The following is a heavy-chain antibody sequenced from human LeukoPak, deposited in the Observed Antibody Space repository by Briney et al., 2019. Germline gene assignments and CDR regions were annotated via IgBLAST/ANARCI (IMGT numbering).Heavy chain of an antibody. D-gene: IGHD6-19*01. CDR2: ISYDGSNK. J-gene: IGHJ4*02. CDR3: ARDGTMYSSGWTGSYFDY. Sequence: PGGSLRLSCAASGFTFSNYGMHWVRQAPGKGLEWVAVISYDGSNKYYADSVKGRFTISRDNSKNTLYLQMNSLRAEDTAVYYCARDGTMYSSGWTGSYFDYWGQGTLVTVSS. CDR1: GFTFSNYG. V-gene: IGHV3-30*03.